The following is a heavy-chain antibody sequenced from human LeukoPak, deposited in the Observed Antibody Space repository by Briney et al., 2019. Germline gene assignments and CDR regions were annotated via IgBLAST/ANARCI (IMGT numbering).Heavy chain of an antibody. CDR3: ARRPDGFDY. Sequence: SETLSLTCTVSGGSISSYYWSWIRQPPGMGLEWIGEINHSGSTKYNPSLNNRVTISVDTSKNQFSLKVRSVTAADTAVYYCARRPDGFDYWGQGTLVTVSS. J-gene: IGHJ4*02. CDR2: INHSGST. V-gene: IGHV4-34*01. CDR1: GGSISSYY. D-gene: IGHD5-24*01.